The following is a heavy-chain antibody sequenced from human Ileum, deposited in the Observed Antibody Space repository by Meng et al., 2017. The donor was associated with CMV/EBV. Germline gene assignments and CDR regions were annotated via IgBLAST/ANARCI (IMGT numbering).Heavy chain of an antibody. CDR2: TYYRSKWYN. J-gene: IGHJ2*01. Sequence: QAQLTQSGPALVKPPQTLSPTCAISGDSVSSIGAIWNWIRQSPSRGLEWLGKTYYRSKWYNDYAPSVKSRITVKPDTSKNQFSLQLNSVTPEDTAVYYCARENGYEWYFDFWGRGTLVTVSS. CDR1: GDSVSSIGAI. CDR3: ARENGYEWYFDF. D-gene: IGHD6-13*01. V-gene: IGHV6-1*01.